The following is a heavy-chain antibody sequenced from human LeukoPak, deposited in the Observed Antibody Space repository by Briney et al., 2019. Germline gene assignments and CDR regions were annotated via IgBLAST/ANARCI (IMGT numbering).Heavy chain of an antibody. CDR3: ARGVYIAAAQYAY. Sequence: SETLSLTCTVSGGSISSYYWSWIRQPPGKGLEWIGYIYYSGTTNYIPSLKSRVTISVDTSKNQFSLKLSSVTAADTAVYYCARGVYIAAAQYAYWGQGTLVTVSS. CDR2: IYYSGTT. V-gene: IGHV4-59*01. CDR1: GGSISSYY. D-gene: IGHD6-13*01. J-gene: IGHJ4*02.